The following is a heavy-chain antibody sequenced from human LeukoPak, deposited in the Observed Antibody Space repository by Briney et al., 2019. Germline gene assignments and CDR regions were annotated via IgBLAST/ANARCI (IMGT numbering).Heavy chain of an antibody. V-gene: IGHV1-3*01. CDR3: AREGAGIAANWFDP. Sequence: ASVKVSCKASGYTFTSYAMHWVRQAPGQRLEWMGWINGGNGNTQYSQKFQGRVTITRDTSASTAYMELSSLRSDDTAVYYCAREGAGIAANWFDPWGQGTLVTVSS. CDR1: GYTFTSYA. D-gene: IGHD6-13*01. CDR2: INGGNGNT. J-gene: IGHJ5*02.